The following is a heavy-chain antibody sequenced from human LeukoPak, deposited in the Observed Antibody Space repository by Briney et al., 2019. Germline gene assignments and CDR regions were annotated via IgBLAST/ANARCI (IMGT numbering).Heavy chain of an antibody. CDR1: GFTFSTYA. J-gene: IGHJ4*02. V-gene: IGHV3-23*01. CDR2: IGGSDAST. D-gene: IGHD3-10*01. CDR3: ARLEVRGVIIGY. Sequence: AGGSLRLSCAASGFTFSTYAMTWVRQAPGKGLEWVSAIGGSDASTYYADSVKGRFTISRDNSRNTLYLQMNSLRAEDTAVYYCARLEVRGVIIGYWGQGTLVTVSS.